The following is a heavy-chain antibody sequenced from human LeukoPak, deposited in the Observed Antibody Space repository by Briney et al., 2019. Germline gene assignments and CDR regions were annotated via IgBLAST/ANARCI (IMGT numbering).Heavy chain of an antibody. V-gene: IGHV3-74*01. CDR2: INSDGSST. CDR1: GFTFGSYW. Sequence: GGSLRLSCAASGFTFGSYWMHWVRQAPGKGLVWVSRINSDGSSTSYADSVKGRFTISRDNAKNTLYLQMNSLRAEDTAVFYCARDQYDTWSRRGNFDSWGQGTLVIVSS. CDR3: ARDQYDTWSRRGNFDS. J-gene: IGHJ4*02. D-gene: IGHD3-3*01.